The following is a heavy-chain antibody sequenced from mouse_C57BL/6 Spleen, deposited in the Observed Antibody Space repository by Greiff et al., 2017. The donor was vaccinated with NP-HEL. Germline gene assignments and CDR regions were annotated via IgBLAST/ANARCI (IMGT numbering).Heavy chain of an antibody. V-gene: IGHV1-22*01. CDR2: INPNNGGT. J-gene: IGHJ3*01. CDR3: ARSGDYPRFAY. Sequence: EVQVVESGPELVKPGASVKMSCKASGYTFTDYNMHWVKQSPGQSLEWIGYINPNNGGTSYNQKFKGKATLTVNTSSSTAYMELRSLTSEDSADYYCARSGDYPRFAYWGQGTLVTVSA. CDR1: GYTFTDYN. D-gene: IGHD2-13*01.